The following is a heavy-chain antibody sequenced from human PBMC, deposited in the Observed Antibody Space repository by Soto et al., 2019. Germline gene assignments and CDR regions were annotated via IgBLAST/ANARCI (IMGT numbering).Heavy chain of an antibody. Sequence: QVQLQESGPGLVKHSQTLSLTCTVSGGSISSVGYYWSWIRQHPGKGLEWIGYIYYSGSTYYNPSLKSRVTISVDTSKNQFSLKLSSVTAADTAVYYCARGGRRSPGMDVWGQGTTVTVSS. CDR3: ARGGRRSPGMDV. CDR1: GGSISSVGYY. CDR2: IYYSGST. J-gene: IGHJ6*02. V-gene: IGHV4-31*03.